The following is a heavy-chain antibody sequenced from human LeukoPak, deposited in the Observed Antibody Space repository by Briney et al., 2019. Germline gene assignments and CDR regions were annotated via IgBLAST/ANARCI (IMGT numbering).Heavy chain of an antibody. V-gene: IGHV3-21*01. D-gene: IGHD2-2*01. CDR3: ASSTSRAGGPGGHSFDY. CDR2: MSSSSSYI. J-gene: IGHJ4*02. CDR1: GFIFSSYS. Sequence: PGGSLRLSCAASGFIFSSYSMNWVRQAPGKGLEWVSSMSSSSSYIYYADSLKGRFTISRDNAKNSLYPQMNSLRAEDTAVYFCASSTSRAGGPGGHSFDYWGQGTLVTVSS.